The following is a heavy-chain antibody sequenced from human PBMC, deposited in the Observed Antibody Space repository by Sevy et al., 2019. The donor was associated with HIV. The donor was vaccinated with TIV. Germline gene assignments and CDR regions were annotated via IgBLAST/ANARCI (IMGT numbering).Heavy chain of an antibody. D-gene: IGHD2-2*01. J-gene: IGHJ6*03. V-gene: IGHV4-34*01. CDR2: INHSGST. Sequence: SETLSLTCAVYGGSFSGYYWSWIRQPPGKGLEWIGEINHSGSTNYNPSLKSRVTISVDTSKNQFSLKLSSVTAADTAVYYCARGYCSSTSYYGRKGLLYYYYYMDVWGKGTTVTVSS. CDR1: GGSFSGYY. CDR3: ARGYCSSTSYYGRKGLLYYYYYMDV.